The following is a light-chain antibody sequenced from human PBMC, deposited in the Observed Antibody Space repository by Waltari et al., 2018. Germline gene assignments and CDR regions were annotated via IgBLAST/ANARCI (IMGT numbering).Light chain of an antibody. V-gene: IGKV2-28*01. J-gene: IGKJ5*01. CDR1: QSLLQSNGNNY. Sequence: DIVMTQSPLSLPVTPGEPASISCRSSQSLLQSNGNNYLDWYVQKPGQSPQLLSYLGSNRASGVPDRFSGSGSGTDFTLKISRVETEDVGVYYCMQGQQNPITFGQGTRLEIK. CDR3: MQGQQNPIT. CDR2: LGS.